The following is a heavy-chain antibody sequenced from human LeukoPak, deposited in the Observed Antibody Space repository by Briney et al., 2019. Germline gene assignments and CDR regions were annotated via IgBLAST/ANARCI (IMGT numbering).Heavy chain of an antibody. CDR3: ATPIVTSRAFDI. Sequence: GGSLRLSCAASGFTFSTYSMNWVRQAPGKGLEWVSYISSRSGTIYYADSVKGRFTISRDNSKNTLHLQMNSLRAEDTAIYYCATPIVTSRAFDIWGQGTMVTVSS. CDR1: GFTFSTYS. CDR2: ISSRSGTI. J-gene: IGHJ3*02. V-gene: IGHV3-48*04. D-gene: IGHD5-12*01.